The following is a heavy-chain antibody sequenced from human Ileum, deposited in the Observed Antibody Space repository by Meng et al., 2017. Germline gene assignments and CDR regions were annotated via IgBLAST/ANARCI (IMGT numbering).Heavy chain of an antibody. CDR2: IDQSGNS. CDR3: ARHGGYYQDF. D-gene: IGHD4/OR15-4a*01. CDR1: GASVSANSY. Sequence: QGQLQGSGPGLGKPSETLSLPCPVSGASVSANSYWSWVRQPPGKGLAWIGQIDQSGNSYYSPSLKSRVTMSIDKSKNQFSLRLTSVTAADTAVYYCARHGGYYQDFWGQGTLVTVSS. V-gene: IGHV4-4*02. J-gene: IGHJ4*02.